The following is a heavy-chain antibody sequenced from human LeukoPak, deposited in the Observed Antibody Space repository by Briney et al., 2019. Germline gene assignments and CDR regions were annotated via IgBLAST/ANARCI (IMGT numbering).Heavy chain of an antibody. CDR2: ISSSSSYI. J-gene: IGHJ5*02. D-gene: IGHD3-22*01. V-gene: IGHV3-21*01. CDR1: GFPFSRCS. CDR3: ARGIPGPEIVVVIRAWFDP. Sequence: GGSLRLFCAASGFPFSRCSVNCPRDSPGKALEWVSYISSSSSYISLADAVKGRFTISRDNAKTSLYLQMNSPRAEDTAVYYCARGIPGPEIVVVIRAWFDPWGQGTLVTVSS.